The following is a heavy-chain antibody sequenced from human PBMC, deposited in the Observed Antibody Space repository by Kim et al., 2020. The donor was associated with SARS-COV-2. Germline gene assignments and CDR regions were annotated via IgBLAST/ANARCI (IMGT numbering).Heavy chain of an antibody. CDR3: ASPSHYYDSSGYYLGCYFDY. V-gene: IGHV1-69*02. D-gene: IGHD3-22*01. CDR1: GGTFSSYT. J-gene: IGHJ4*02. Sequence: SVKVSCKASGGTFSSYTISWVRQAPGQGLEWMGRIIPILGIANYAQKFQGRVTITADKSTSTAYMELSSLRSEDTAVYYCASPSHYYDSSGYYLGCYFDYWGQGTLVTVSS. CDR2: IIPILGIA.